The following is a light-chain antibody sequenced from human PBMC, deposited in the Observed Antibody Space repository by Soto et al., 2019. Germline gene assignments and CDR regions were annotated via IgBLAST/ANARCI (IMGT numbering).Light chain of an antibody. CDR3: GTWVSSLSTWV. J-gene: IGLJ3*02. CDR1: SSNIGNNY. Sequence: QSVLTQPPSVSAAPGQKGTISCSGSSSNIGNNYVSWYQQLPGTAPKLLIYENNKRPSGIPDRFSGSKSGASATLGITGLQTGDEADYYCGTWVSSLSTWVFGGGTKLTVL. CDR2: ENN. V-gene: IGLV1-51*02.